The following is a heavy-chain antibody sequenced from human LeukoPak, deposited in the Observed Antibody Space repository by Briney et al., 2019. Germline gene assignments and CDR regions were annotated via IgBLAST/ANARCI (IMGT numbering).Heavy chain of an antibody. CDR3: ARERSGWYVDY. Sequence: ASVKVSCKASGYTFTGYGISWVRQAPGQGLEWMGWIKSYKGNTNYAQTLQGRVTMTTDTSTSTAYMELRSLRPDDTAVYYCARERSGWYVDYWGQGTLVTVSS. V-gene: IGHV1-18*01. D-gene: IGHD6-19*01. CDR1: GYTFTGYG. CDR2: IKSYKGNT. J-gene: IGHJ4*02.